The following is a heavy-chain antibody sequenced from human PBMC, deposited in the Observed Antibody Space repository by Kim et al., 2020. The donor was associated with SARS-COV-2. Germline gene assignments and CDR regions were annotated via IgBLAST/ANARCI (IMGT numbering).Heavy chain of an antibody. CDR1: GYNFLGYF. CDR2: ISPNRGCT. V-gene: IGHV1-2*06. J-gene: IGHJ4*02. CDR3: ARDWSDSYCDY. Sequence: ASVKVSCKASGYNFLGYFIHWVRQAPGQGLEWMGRISPNRGCTKSAQKFQDRVTMTRDASTSTAYMELSRLRSDETAVYYCARDWSDSYCDYWGQGTLITLSS.